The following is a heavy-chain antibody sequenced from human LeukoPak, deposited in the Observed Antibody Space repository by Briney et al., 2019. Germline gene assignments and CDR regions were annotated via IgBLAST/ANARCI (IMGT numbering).Heavy chain of an antibody. D-gene: IGHD3-10*01. CDR1: GFTFSSYG. V-gene: IGHV3-30*02. CDR3: AKMATRVRGVPFPFDP. CDR2: IRYDGSNK. J-gene: IGHJ5*02. Sequence: GGSLRLSCAASGFTFSSYGMHWVRQAPGKGLEWVAFIRYDGSNKYYADSVKGRFTISRDNSKNTLYLQMNSLRAEDTAVYYCAKMATRVRGVPFPFDPWGQGTLVTVSS.